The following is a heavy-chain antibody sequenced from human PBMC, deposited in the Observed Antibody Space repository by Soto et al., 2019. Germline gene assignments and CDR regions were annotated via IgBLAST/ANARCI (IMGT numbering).Heavy chain of an antibody. CDR3: AREVSRGGDYSWFDP. Sequence: LSLTCTVSGGSISSGGYYWSWIRQHPGKGLEWIGYIYYSGSTYYNPSLKSRVTISVDTSKNQFSLKLSSVTAADTAVYYCAREVSRGGDYSWFDPWGQGTLVTVSS. CDR1: GGSISSGGYY. J-gene: IGHJ5*02. V-gene: IGHV4-31*03. CDR2: IYYSGST. D-gene: IGHD4-17*01.